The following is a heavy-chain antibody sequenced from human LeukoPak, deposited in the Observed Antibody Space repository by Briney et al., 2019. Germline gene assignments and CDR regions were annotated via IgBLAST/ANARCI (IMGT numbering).Heavy chain of an antibody. CDR1: GGSFSGYY. D-gene: IGHD7-27*01. Sequence: PSETLSLTCAVYGGSFSGYYWSWIRQPPGKGLEWIGEINHSGSTNYNPSLKSRVTISVDTSKNQFSLKLSSVTAADTAVYYCARGELGILRYWGQGTPVTVSS. CDR3: ARGELGILRY. J-gene: IGHJ4*02. V-gene: IGHV4-34*01. CDR2: INHSGST.